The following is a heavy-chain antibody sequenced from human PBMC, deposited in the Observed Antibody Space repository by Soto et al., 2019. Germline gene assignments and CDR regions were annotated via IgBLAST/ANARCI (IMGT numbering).Heavy chain of an antibody. V-gene: IGHV1-69*01. Sequence: QVQLVQSGAEVKKPGSSVKVSCKASGGTFSSYAISWVRQAPGQGLEWMGGIIPIFGTANYAQKFQGRVTITADEYTSTAYMELSSLRSADTAVYYCAGTKRITIFGVFKRGWFDPWGQGTLVTVSS. J-gene: IGHJ5*02. D-gene: IGHD3-3*01. CDR2: IIPIFGTA. CDR3: AGTKRITIFGVFKRGWFDP. CDR1: GGTFSSYA.